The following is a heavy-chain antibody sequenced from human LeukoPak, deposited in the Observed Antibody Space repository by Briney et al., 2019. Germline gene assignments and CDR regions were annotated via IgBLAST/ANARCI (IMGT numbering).Heavy chain of an antibody. V-gene: IGHV1-46*01. CDR2: INPSGGST. Sequence: ASVTVSCTASGYTFTSYYMHWVRPAPGQGLEWMGIINPSGGSTSYAQKFQGRGTMTRDTSTSTAYMELRSLRSDDTAVYYCARRAGAYSHPYDYWGQGTLVTVSS. CDR1: GYTFTSYY. CDR3: ARRAGAYSHPYDY. D-gene: IGHD4/OR15-4a*01. J-gene: IGHJ4*02.